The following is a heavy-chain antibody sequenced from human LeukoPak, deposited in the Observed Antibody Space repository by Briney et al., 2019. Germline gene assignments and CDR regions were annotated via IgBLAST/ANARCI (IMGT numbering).Heavy chain of an antibody. J-gene: IGHJ4*02. CDR2: IYTSGST. CDR3: AREGDYYDTSGTLDY. CDR1: VGSISSGNYY. D-gene: IGHD3-22*01. V-gene: IGHV4-61*02. Sequence: PSETLSLTCTVSVGSISSGNYYWSWIRKPAGKGLEWIGRIYTSGSTNYNPSLKSRVTISVDTSKNQFSLKLSSVTAADTAVYYCAREGDYYDTSGTLDYWGQGTLVTVSS.